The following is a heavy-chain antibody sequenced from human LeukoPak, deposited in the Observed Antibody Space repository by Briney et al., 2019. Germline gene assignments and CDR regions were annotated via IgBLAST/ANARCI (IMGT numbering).Heavy chain of an antibody. CDR3: ARSPSGSYSPLDY. J-gene: IGHJ4*02. Sequence: NPSETLSLTCTVSGGSISSYYWSWIRQPPGKGLEWIGYIYYSGSTNYNPSLKSRVTISVDRSKNQFSLKLSSVTAADTAVYYCARSPSGSYSPLDYWGQGTLVTVSS. CDR1: GGSISSYY. D-gene: IGHD1-26*01. CDR2: IYYSGST. V-gene: IGHV4-59*12.